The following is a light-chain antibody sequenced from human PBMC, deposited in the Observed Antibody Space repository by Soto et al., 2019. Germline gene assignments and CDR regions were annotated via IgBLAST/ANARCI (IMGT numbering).Light chain of an antibody. CDR1: QSLSGRY. Sequence: DTMLTPSPGTLAFSPGEGSTLPSRASQSLSGRYLAWYQQKPGQDHRLLIYGASTRATGIPDRFSGSGSGTDFTLTISRLEPEDFAVYYCQQYDSSPRKFGQGTKVDIK. CDR2: GAS. CDR3: QQYDSSPRK. J-gene: IGKJ1*01. V-gene: IGKV3-20*01.